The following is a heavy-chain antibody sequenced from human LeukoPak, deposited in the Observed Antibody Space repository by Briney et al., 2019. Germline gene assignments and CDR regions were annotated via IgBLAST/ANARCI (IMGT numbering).Heavy chain of an antibody. D-gene: IGHD3-3*01. V-gene: IGHV1-2*02. CDR1: GYTFTGYY. Sequence: ASVKVSCKASGYTFTGYYMHWVRQAPGQGLEWMGWINPNSGGTNYAQKFQGRVTMTRDTSISTAYMELSRLRSDDTAVYYCARDRRAAYFGVASPHDYWGQGTLVTVSS. CDR3: ARDRRAAYFGVASPHDY. CDR2: INPNSGGT. J-gene: IGHJ4*02.